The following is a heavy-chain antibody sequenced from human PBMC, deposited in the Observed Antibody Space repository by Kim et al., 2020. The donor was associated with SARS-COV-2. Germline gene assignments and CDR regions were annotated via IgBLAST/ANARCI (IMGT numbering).Heavy chain of an antibody. Sequence: GGSLRLSCAAPGFTFSSYAMLWVRQAPGKGLEWVAVISSDGNNKYYADSVKGRFTFSRDNSKNTLYLQMNSLRADDTAVYYCARGAIVGPTYWFDPWGQGTLVTVSS. J-gene: IGHJ5*02. V-gene: IGHV3-30*04. CDR3: ARGAIVGPTYWFDP. D-gene: IGHD1-26*01. CDR2: ISSDGNNK. CDR1: GFTFSSYA.